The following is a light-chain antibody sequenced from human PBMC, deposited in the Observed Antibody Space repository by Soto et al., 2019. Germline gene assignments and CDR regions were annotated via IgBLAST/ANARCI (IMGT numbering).Light chain of an antibody. CDR3: QQRSNWPIT. CDR1: QSVSSY. CDR2: DAS. V-gene: IGKV3-11*01. Sequence: EIVLTQSPATLSLSPGERVTLSCRASQSVSSYLAWYQQKPGQAPRLLMYDASNRATGIPARFSGSGSGTDFTLTISSLEPEDFAVYYCQQRSNWPITFGQGTRLEIK. J-gene: IGKJ5*01.